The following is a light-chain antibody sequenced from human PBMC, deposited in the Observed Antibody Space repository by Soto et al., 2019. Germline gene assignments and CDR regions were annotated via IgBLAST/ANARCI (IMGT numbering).Light chain of an antibody. J-gene: IGKJ4*01. V-gene: IGKV1D-16*01. CDR2: AAS. Sequence: DVQMTQSPSSLSASVGDRVTITCRASQDINSYLAWYQQKPGNAPKSLIYAASSLQTGVPSRFSGSDSGTDFTLTISNLQPEDSATYYCQQYNISPLTFGGGTKVEIK. CDR3: QQYNISPLT. CDR1: QDINSY.